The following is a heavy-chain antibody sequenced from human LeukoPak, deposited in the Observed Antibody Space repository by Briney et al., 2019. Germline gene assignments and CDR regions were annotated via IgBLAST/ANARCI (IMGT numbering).Heavy chain of an antibody. V-gene: IGHV2-5*02. CDR2: IYWDDDK. CDR1: GFSLSTRGVA. CDR3: AHRMQHAFGP. J-gene: IGHJ5*02. Sequence: SGPTLVKPTQTLTLTCTFSGFSLSTRGVAVGWIRQPPGKALEWLALIYWDDDKRYSPSLKSRLTITKDTSKNQVVLTMTNLDPVDTATYYCAHRMQHAFGPWGQGTLASVSS.